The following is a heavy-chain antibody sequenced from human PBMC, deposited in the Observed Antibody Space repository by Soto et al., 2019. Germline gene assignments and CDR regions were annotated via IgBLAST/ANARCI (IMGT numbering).Heavy chain of an antibody. CDR1: GASISSSDYY. Sequence: QVQLQESGPGLVKPSQTLSLTCTVSGASISSSDYYWSWIRQPPGKGLEWIGYSHYSWSTFYNTSLKSRVTISLDTSKNQFSLRLGSVAATDTAVYFCAREIRYCSNGGCSSSGMDVWGQGTTVTVSS. J-gene: IGHJ6*02. V-gene: IGHV4-30-4*01. D-gene: IGHD2-8*01. CDR3: AREIRYCSNGGCSSSGMDV. CDR2: SHYSWST.